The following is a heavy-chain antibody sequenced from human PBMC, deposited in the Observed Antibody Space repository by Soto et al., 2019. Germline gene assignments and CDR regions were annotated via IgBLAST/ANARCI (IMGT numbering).Heavy chain of an antibody. D-gene: IGHD2-15*01. J-gene: IGHJ4*02. CDR2: IYYSGST. Sequence: QLQLQESGPGLVKPSETLSLTCTVSGGSISSSSYYWGWIRQPPGKGLEWIGSIYYSGSTYYNPSLKSRVTISVDTSKNQFSLKLSSVTAADTAVYYCASHRGLAAPLLDYWGQGTLVTVSS. V-gene: IGHV4-39*01. CDR1: GGSISSSSYY. CDR3: ASHRGLAAPLLDY.